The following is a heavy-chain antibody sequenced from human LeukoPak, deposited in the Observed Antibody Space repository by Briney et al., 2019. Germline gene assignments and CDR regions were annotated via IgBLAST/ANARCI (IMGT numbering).Heavy chain of an antibody. Sequence: PSETLSLTCTVSVGSISSHYWSWIRQTPGKGLEWIGYISYSGGTNYNPSLKSRVTISVGTSKSQFSLKLTSVTAADTAVYYCARLKDLWFDPWGQGTLVTVSS. CDR2: ISYSGGT. CDR3: ARLKDLWFDP. V-gene: IGHV4-59*11. CDR1: VGSISSHY. D-gene: IGHD2-15*01. J-gene: IGHJ5*02.